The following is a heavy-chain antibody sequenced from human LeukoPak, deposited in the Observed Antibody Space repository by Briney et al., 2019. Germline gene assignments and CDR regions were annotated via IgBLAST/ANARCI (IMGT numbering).Heavy chain of an antibody. CDR3: TRQDVGTSSWPT. V-gene: IGHV3-73*01. Sequence: GGSLKLSCAASGFIFSASPMHWVRQASGRGLEWAGRVRDKGNSYATAYAASVKGRFAISRDDSKNMAYLEMSSLKTEDTAVYYCTRQDVGTSSWPTWGQGTLVTVSS. CDR2: VRDKGNSYAT. CDR1: GFIFSASP. D-gene: IGHD2-2*01. J-gene: IGHJ5*02.